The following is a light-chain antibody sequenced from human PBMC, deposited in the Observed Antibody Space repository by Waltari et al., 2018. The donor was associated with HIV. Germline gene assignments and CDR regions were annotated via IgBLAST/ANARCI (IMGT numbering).Light chain of an antibody. CDR2: STN. CDR1: SGSVSTSYY. J-gene: IGLJ2*01. Sequence: QTVVTQEPSFSVSPGGTVTLTFGLSSGSVSTSYYPRWYQQTPGQAPRTLIYSTNTRSSGVPDRFSGSILGNKAALTITGAQADDESDYYCVLYMGSGIGVFGGGTKLTVL. CDR3: VLYMGSGIGV. V-gene: IGLV8-61*01.